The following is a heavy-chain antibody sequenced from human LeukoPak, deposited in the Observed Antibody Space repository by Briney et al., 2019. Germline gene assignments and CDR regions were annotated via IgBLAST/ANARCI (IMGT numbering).Heavy chain of an antibody. Sequence: GGSLRLSCAASGFTFSSYAMNWVRQAPGRALEWVSSITSSGTYIFYADSVKGRFTISRDNAKNSPYLQMNSLGPEDTAVYYCARDPYSGNYGNYYYYYMDVWGKGTTVTISS. CDR1: GFTFSSYA. V-gene: IGHV3-21*01. J-gene: IGHJ6*03. CDR3: ARDPYSGNYGNYYYYYMDV. D-gene: IGHD1-26*01. CDR2: ITSSGTYI.